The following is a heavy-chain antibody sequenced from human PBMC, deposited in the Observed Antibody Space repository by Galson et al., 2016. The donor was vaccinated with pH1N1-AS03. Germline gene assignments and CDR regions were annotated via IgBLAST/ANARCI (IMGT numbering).Heavy chain of an antibody. CDR1: GFSLSTSGVA. V-gene: IGHV2-5*02. CDR3: AHRPSSWPYWYFDL. J-gene: IGHJ2*01. CDR2: IHWDDDK. D-gene: IGHD6-13*01. Sequence: PALVTPTQTLTLTCTFSGFSLSTSGVAVGWIRQPPGKALECLALIHWDDDKHYSPPLKSRLTITKDTFKNQVVLTMTNMDPVDTATYYCAHRPSSWPYWYFDLWGRGTLVTVSS.